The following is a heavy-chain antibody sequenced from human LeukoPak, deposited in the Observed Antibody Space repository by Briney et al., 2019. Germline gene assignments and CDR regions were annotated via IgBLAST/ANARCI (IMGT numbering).Heavy chain of an antibody. CDR2: ISACNGNT. J-gene: IGHJ4*02. D-gene: IGHD6-19*01. CDR1: GYTFTSYG. CDR3: ARDPFSSRSLGYSSGWPSFDY. Sequence: ASVKVSCKASGYTFTSYGISWVRQAPGQGLEWMGWISACNGNTNYAQKLQGRVTMTTDTSTSTAYMELRSLRSDDTAVYYCARDPFSSRSLGYSSGWPSFDYWGQGTLVTVSS. V-gene: IGHV1-18*01.